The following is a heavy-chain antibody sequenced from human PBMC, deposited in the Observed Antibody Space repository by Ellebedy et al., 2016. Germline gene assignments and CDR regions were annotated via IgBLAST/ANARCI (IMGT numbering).Heavy chain of an antibody. CDR3: AAGNIGAMVYYYYGMDV. V-gene: IGHV1-58*01. Sequence: ASVKVSCKASGFTFTSSAVQWVRQARGQRLEWIGWIVVGSGDTNYAQKFQERVTITRDMSTSTAYMELSSLRSEDTAVYYCAAGNIGAMVYYYYGMDVWGQGTTVTVSS. J-gene: IGHJ6*02. CDR2: IVVGSGDT. D-gene: IGHD5-18*01. CDR1: GFTFTSSA.